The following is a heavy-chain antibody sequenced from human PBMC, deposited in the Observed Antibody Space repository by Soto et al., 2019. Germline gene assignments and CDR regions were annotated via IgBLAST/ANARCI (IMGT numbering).Heavy chain of an antibody. D-gene: IGHD3-10*01. V-gene: IGHV3-30-3*01. CDR2: ISYDGSNK. J-gene: IGHJ4*02. CDR3: ARDGDGEFDY. Sequence: QVQLVESGGGVVQPGRSLRLSCAASGFTFSSYAMHWVRQAPGKGLEWVAVISYDGSNKYYADSVKGRFTISRDNSKNTLYRQMNGLRAEDTAVYYLARDGDGEFDYWGQGTLVTVSS. CDR1: GFTFSSYA.